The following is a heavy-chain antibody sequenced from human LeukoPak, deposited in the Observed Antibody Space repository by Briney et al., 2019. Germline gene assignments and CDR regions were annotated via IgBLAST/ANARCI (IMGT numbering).Heavy chain of an antibody. CDR3: AKGSYRIQVLDY. D-gene: IGHD5-18*01. Sequence: GGSLRLSCAASGFIFSSYAMSWVRQAPGKGLEWVSAIIGSDGTTYYADSLKGRFTISRDNSKNTLYLQMNSLRAEDTAVYYCAKGSYRIQVLDYWGQGTLVTVSS. CDR1: GFIFSSYA. CDR2: IIGSDGTT. J-gene: IGHJ4*02. V-gene: IGHV3-23*01.